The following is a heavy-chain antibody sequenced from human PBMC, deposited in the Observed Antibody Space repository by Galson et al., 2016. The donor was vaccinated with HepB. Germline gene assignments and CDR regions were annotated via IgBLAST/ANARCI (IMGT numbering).Heavy chain of an antibody. J-gene: IGHJ4*02. D-gene: IGHD6-19*01. Sequence: SLRLSCAVSAFDFSRHWMSWVRQAPGKGLEWVANIKRDGSEENYADAVRGRFTISRDNAKNTLYLQMSSLRAEDTAGYYWGFGGWLDYWGPGTLVTVSS. CDR1: AFDFSRHW. CDR3: GFGGWLDY. V-gene: IGHV3-7*01. CDR2: IKRDGSEE.